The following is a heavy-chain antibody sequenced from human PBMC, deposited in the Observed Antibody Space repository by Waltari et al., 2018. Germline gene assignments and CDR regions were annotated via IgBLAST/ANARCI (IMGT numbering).Heavy chain of an antibody. V-gene: IGHV1-69*12. Sequence: QVQLVQSGAEVKKPGSSVKVSCKASGGTFSSYAISWVRQAPGQGLEWMGGIIPIFGTANYAQKFQGRVTITADESTSTAYMELSSLRSEDTAVYYCARDIVVVPAATPRWFDPWGQGNLVTVSS. CDR3: ARDIVVVPAATPRWFDP. D-gene: IGHD2-2*01. CDR1: GGTFSSYA. J-gene: IGHJ5*02. CDR2: IIPIFGTA.